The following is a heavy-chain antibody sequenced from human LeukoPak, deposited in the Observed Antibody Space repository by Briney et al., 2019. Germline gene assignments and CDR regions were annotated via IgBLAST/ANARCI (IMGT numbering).Heavy chain of an antibody. V-gene: IGHV1-8*02. CDR3: ARGHSAAGHYYYYGMDV. J-gene: IGHJ6*02. CDR2: MNPNSGNT. D-gene: IGHD6-13*01. CDR1: GGTFSSYA. Sequence: ASVKVSCKASGGTFSSYAISWVRQATGQGLEWMGWMNPNSGNTGYAQKFQGRVTMTRNTSISTAYMELSSLRSEDTAVYYCARGHSAAGHYYYYGMDVWGQGTTVTVSS.